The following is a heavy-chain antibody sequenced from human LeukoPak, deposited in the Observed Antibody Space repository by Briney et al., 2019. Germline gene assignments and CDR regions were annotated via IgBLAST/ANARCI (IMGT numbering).Heavy chain of an antibody. Sequence: GGSLRLSCAASGFTFSSYWMHWFRQAPGKGLVWVSRINSDGSSTSYADSVKGRFTISRDNAKNTLYLQMNSLRAEDTAVYYCARGDMAEHYYYYYYMDVWGKGTTVTVSS. CDR1: GFTFSSYW. CDR3: ARGDMAEHYYYYYYMDV. D-gene: IGHD5-24*01. CDR2: INSDGSST. J-gene: IGHJ6*03. V-gene: IGHV3-74*01.